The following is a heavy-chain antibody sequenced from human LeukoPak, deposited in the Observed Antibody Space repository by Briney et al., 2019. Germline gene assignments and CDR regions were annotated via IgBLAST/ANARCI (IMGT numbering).Heavy chain of an antibody. CDR1: GGSISSYY. CDR3: ARHCSGGSCLDY. D-gene: IGHD2-15*01. CDR2: IYYSRST. V-gene: IGHV4-59*08. J-gene: IGHJ4*02. Sequence: KPSETLSLTCTVSGGSISSYYWSWIRQPPGKGLEWIGYIYYSRSTNYNPSLKSRVTISVDTSKNQFSLKLSSVTAADTAVYYCARHCSGGSCLDYWGQGTLVTVSS.